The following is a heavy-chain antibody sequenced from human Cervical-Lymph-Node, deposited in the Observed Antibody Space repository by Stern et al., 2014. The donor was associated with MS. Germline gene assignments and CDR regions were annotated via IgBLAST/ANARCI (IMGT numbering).Heavy chain of an antibody. CDR1: GFSLSTSGMC. CDR3: ARMMAADYYLDF. V-gene: IGHV2-70*01. J-gene: IGHJ4*02. D-gene: IGHD5-24*01. Sequence: VTLKESGPALVKPTQTLTLTCTFSGFSLSTSGMCVSWIRQPPGKALEWLALIDWDDDKYFRTSLKTRLTIYKDTSRNQVVLTMTKMDPEDTATYYCARMMAADYYLDFWGQGTLVTVSS. CDR2: IDWDDDK.